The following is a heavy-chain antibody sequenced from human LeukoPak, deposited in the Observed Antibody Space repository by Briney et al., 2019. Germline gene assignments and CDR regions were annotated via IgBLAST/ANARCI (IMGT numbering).Heavy chain of an antibody. CDR1: GGSISSYY. Sequence: PSETLSLTCTVSGGSISSYYWNWIRQSPGKGLEWIGYIYYSGSTNYNPSLKSRVTISVDTSKNQVSLKLNSVTAADTAVYFCARGARGYSYDPFDYWVQGTLVNVSS. J-gene: IGHJ4*02. CDR3: ARGARGYSYDPFDY. V-gene: IGHV4-59*01. CDR2: IYYSGST. D-gene: IGHD5-18*01.